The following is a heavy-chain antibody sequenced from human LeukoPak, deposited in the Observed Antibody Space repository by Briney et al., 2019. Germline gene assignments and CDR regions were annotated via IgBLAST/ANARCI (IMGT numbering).Heavy chain of an antibody. D-gene: IGHD3-22*01. J-gene: IGHJ4*02. CDR3: AKDRVKKYYYDSTGSSDY. CDR2: ISGSGSST. Sequence: GGSLRLSCVVSGFSVSNNYVSWVRQAPGKGLEWVSAISGSGSSTYYADSVKGRFTISRDNSKNTLYLQMNSLRAEDTAVYYCAKDRVKKYYYDSTGSSDYWGQGTLVTVSS. CDR1: GFSVSNNY. V-gene: IGHV3-23*01.